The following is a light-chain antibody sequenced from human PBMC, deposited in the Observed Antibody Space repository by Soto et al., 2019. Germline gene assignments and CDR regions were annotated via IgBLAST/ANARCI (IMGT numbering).Light chain of an antibody. CDR3: SSYTSSSTKI. CDR1: SSDVGGYDY. CDR2: DVS. Sequence: QSALTQPASVSGSPGQSITISCTGTSSDVGGYDYVSWHQKHPDKAPKFMIYDVSNRPSGVSNRFSGSRSGNTASLTISGLQAEDEADYYCSSYTSSSTKIFGTGTKLTVL. V-gene: IGLV2-14*01. J-gene: IGLJ1*01.